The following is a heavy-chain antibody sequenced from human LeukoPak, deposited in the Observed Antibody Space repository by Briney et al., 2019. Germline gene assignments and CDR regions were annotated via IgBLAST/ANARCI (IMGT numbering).Heavy chain of an antibody. CDR2: IGSSGSYI. J-gene: IGHJ4*02. V-gene: IGHV3-21*01. D-gene: IGHD5-18*01. CDR3: ARRATTERGHSYGLDF. CDR1: GFTFSSYH. Sequence: PGGSLRLSCEVSGFTFSSYHMNWVRQAPGKGLEWVSSIGSSGSYIYYADSLTGRFTISRDNAKNSLYLQMNSLRAEDTAMYYCARRATTERGHSYGLDFWGQGTLVTVSS.